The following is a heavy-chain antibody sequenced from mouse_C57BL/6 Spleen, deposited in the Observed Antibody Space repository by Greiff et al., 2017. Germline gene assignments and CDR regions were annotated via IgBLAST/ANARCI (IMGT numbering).Heavy chain of an antibody. Sequence: VKLQASGAELVRPGASVTLSCKASGYTFTDYEMHWVKQTPVPGLEWIGALDPETGGTAYNQKFKGKAILTADKDSSTAYMELRSLTSEDSAVYYCTLLGTYYAMDYWGQGASVTVSS. CDR2: LDPETGGT. D-gene: IGHD2-1*01. J-gene: IGHJ4*01. CDR3: TLLGTYYAMDY. CDR1: GYTFTDYE. V-gene: IGHV1-15*01.